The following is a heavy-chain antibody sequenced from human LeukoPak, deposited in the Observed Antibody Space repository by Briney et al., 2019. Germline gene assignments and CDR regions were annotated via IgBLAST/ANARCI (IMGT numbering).Heavy chain of an antibody. Sequence: GGSLRLSCAASGFTFTTYWMSWVRQAPGKGLEWVANMKPDGSEIFYVDSVKGRFTISRDNAMNTLYLQMNSLRAEDSAVYYCVKDRVDGSGSQFDSWGQGSLVIVSS. CDR2: MKPDGSEI. D-gene: IGHD3-10*01. CDR1: GFTFTTYW. CDR3: VKDRVDGSGSQFDS. V-gene: IGHV3-7*03. J-gene: IGHJ4*02.